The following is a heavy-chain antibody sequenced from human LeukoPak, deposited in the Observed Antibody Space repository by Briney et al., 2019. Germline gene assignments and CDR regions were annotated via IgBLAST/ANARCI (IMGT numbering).Heavy chain of an antibody. CDR2: IYYSGST. D-gene: IGHD5-18*01. V-gene: IGHV4-39*01. CDR3: ARVRGYSYGPPKRYYFDY. CDR1: GGSISSSSYY. Sequence: PSETLSLTCTVSGGSISSSSYYWGWIRQPPGKGLEWIGSIYYSGSTYYNPSLKSRVTISVDTSKNQFSLKLSSVTAADTAVYYCARVRGYSYGPPKRYYFDYWGQGTLVTVSS. J-gene: IGHJ4*02.